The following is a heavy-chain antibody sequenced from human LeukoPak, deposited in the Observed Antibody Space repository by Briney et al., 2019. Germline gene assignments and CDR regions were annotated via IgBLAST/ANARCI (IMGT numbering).Heavy chain of an antibody. CDR2: INPNSGGT. CDR3: ARGIDSSGPIDY. V-gene: IGHV1-2*02. D-gene: IGHD3-22*01. CDR1: GYTFTGYY. J-gene: IGHJ4*02. Sequence: ASVKVSCKASGYTFTGYYMHWVRQAPGQGLEWMGWINPNSGGTNYAQKFQGRVTMTRDTSISTAYMELSRLRSEDTAVYYCARGIDSSGPIDYWGQGTLVTVSS.